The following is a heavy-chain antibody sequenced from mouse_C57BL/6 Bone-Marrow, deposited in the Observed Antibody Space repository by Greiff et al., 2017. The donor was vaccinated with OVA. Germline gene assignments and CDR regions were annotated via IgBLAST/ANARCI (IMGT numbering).Heavy chain of an antibody. CDR3: ARVRLLAFAY. CDR1: GYTFTSYW. D-gene: IGHD3-2*02. V-gene: IGHV1-64*01. CDR2: IHPNGGST. J-gene: IGHJ3*01. Sequence: QVQLQQSGAELVKPGASVKLSCKASGYTFTSYWMHWVKQRPGQGLEWIGMIHPNGGSTNYNEKFKSKATLTVDKSSSTAYMQLSSLTSEDSAVYYCARVRLLAFAYWGQGTLVTVSA.